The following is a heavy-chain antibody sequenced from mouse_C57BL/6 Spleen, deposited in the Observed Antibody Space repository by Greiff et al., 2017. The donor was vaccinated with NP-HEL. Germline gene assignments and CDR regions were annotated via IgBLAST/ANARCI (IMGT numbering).Heavy chain of an antibody. J-gene: IGHJ1*03. CDR2: ILPGSGST. V-gene: IGHV1-9*01. CDR1: GYTFTGYW. Sequence: QVQLQQSGAELMKPGASVKLSCKATGYTFTGYWIEWVKQRPGHGLEWIGEILPGSGSTNYNEKFKGKATFTADTSSNTAYMQLSSLTTEDSAIYYCASPHYYGSSYNWYFDVWGTGTTVTVSS. D-gene: IGHD1-1*01. CDR3: ASPHYYGSSYNWYFDV.